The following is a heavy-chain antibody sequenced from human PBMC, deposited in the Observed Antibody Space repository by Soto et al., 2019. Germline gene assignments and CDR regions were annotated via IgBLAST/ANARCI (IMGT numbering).Heavy chain of an antibody. D-gene: IGHD2-8*01. CDR2: MNPNNGNT. J-gene: IGHJ4*02. CDR3: ARGPHPYFNDY. Sequence: QVQLVQSGAEVKKPGASVKVSCKASGYTFTSYEINWVRQATGQGLEWMGWMNPNNGNTGYAQKFQGRVTMTRNTSISTAYMDLRSLRSEDTDVYYCARGPHPYFNDYWGQGTLVTVSS. V-gene: IGHV1-8*01. CDR1: GYTFTSYE.